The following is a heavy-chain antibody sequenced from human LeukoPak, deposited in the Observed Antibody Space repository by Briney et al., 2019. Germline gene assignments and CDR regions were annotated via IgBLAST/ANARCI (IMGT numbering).Heavy chain of an antibody. V-gene: IGHV3-21*01. D-gene: IGHD2-15*01. CDR2: ISSSSSYI. CDR3: ARLLTYCSGGSCSNYDAFDI. Sequence: GGSLRLSWAASGFTFSSYSMNWVRRAPGKGLEWVSSISSSSSYIYYADSVKGRFTISRDNAKNSLYLQMNSLRAEDTAVYYCARLLTYCSGGSCSNYDAFDIWGQGTMVTVSS. CDR1: GFTFSSYS. J-gene: IGHJ3*02.